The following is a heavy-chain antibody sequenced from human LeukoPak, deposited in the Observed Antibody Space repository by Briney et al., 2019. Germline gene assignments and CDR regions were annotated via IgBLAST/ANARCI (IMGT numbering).Heavy chain of an antibody. D-gene: IGHD3-22*01. CDR3: AQDGYSFFFDS. J-gene: IGHJ4*02. V-gene: IGHV3-23*01. Sequence: GGSLRLSCAASGFSFSNFAMTWVRQAPGKGLEWVSAISGSGDDTYSADSVKGRFSISRDNSKNTLSLHMNSLRAEDTAIYYCAQDGYSFFFDSWGQGTVVTVSS. CDR2: ISGSGDDT. CDR1: GFSFSNFA.